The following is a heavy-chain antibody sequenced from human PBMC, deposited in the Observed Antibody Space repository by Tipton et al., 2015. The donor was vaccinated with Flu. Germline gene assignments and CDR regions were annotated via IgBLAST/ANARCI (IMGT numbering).Heavy chain of an antibody. CDR1: GDSVTSSY. Sequence: TLSLTCSVSGDSVTSSYWIWVRQPPGQGLQLIGHIYYSGSTHYNPSLKSRVTLSIDTSKNQFSLSLTSVTAADTAVYFCAGAVAAYSNAFDVWGQGTMVTVSS. V-gene: IGHV4-59*02. J-gene: IGHJ3*01. CDR3: AGAVAAYSNAFDV. D-gene: IGHD2-15*01. CDR2: IYYSGST.